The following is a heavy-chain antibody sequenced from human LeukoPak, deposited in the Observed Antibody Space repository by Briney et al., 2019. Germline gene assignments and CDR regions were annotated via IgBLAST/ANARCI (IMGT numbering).Heavy chain of an antibody. D-gene: IGHD5-24*01. Sequence: PGGSLRLSCATSGFTFSSYAMSWVRQAPGKGLEWVSAISGSGGSTYYADSVKGRFTISRDNSKNTLYLQMNSLRAEDTAVYYCAKDLTMATTGDFDYWGQGTLVTVSS. CDR3: AKDLTMATTGDFDY. CDR2: ISGSGGST. V-gene: IGHV3-23*01. J-gene: IGHJ4*02. CDR1: GFTFSSYA.